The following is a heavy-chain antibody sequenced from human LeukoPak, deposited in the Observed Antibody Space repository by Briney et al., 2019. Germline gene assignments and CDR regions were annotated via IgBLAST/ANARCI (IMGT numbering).Heavy chain of an antibody. CDR2: IRHHGNDE. CDR3: AKDADWACHY. V-gene: IGHV3-30*02. Sequence: PGGSLRLSCAASGFTFKNYGMHWVRQAPGKGLEWVAYIRHHGNDEYYVDSVKGRFTVSRDNSKNMMYLQMNSLRAEDTAVYYCAKDADWACHYWGQGTLVTVSS. D-gene: IGHD2-21*01. CDR1: GFTFKNYG. J-gene: IGHJ4*02.